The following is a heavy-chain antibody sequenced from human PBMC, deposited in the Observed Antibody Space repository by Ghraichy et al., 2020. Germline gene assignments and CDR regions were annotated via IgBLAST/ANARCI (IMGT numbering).Heavy chain of an antibody. CDR1: GGSISSYY. D-gene: IGHD1-26*01. CDR3: AREKSWVGATTRRYYYYYMDV. Sequence: SETLSLTCTVSGGSISSYYWSWIRQPPGKGLEWIGYIYYSGSTNYNPSLKSRVTISVDTSKNQFSLKLSSVTAADTAVYYCAREKSWVGATTRRYYYYYMDVWGKGTTVTVSS. V-gene: IGHV4-59*01. J-gene: IGHJ6*03. CDR2: IYYSGST.